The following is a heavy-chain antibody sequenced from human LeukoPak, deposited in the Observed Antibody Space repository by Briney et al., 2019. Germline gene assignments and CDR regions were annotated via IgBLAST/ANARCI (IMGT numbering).Heavy chain of an antibody. CDR1: GFTFDDYA. J-gene: IGHJ4*02. V-gene: IGHV3-9*01. CDR3: ARGLSITMVRGVITDYFDC. D-gene: IGHD3-10*01. Sequence: GGSLRLSCAASGFTFDDYAMHWVRQAPGKGLEWVSGISWNSGSIGYADSVKGRFTISRDNAKNSLYLQMNSLRAEDTAVYYCARGLSITMVRGVITDYFDCWGQGTLVTVSS. CDR2: ISWNSGSI.